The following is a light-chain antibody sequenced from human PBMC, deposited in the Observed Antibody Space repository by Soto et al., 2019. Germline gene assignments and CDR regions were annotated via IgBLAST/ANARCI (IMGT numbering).Light chain of an antibody. V-gene: IGLV3-21*02. CDR3: QVWDSGSDHFV. J-gene: IGLJ1*01. Sequence: SYELTQPPSVSVAPGRTARLTCGGDNIGTKRVHWYQQRPGQAPVMVVYDDTGRPSGIPARFSGSNSGNAATLTISRVEAEDEADYYCQVWDSGSDHFVFGPGTKLTVL. CDR1: NIGTKR. CDR2: DDT.